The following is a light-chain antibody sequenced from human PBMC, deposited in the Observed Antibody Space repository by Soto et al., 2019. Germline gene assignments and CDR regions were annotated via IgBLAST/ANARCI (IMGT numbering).Light chain of an antibody. V-gene: IGKV3-20*01. CDR3: QQYGSSRWT. CDR1: QSISSN. Sequence: EMVLTQSPATLSVSPGDRATLSCRASQSISSNLAWYQQKPGQTPRLLIYGASSRDTGIPDRFSGSWSGTDFTLTISRLEPEDFSVYYCQQYGSSRWTFGQGTKVDIK. J-gene: IGKJ1*01. CDR2: GAS.